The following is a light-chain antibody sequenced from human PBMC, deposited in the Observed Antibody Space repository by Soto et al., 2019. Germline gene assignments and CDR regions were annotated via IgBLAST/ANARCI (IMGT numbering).Light chain of an antibody. CDR2: GAS. CDR3: QQSNNWPNT. J-gene: IGKJ2*01. CDR1: QSVSSN. Sequence: EIVMTQSPATLSVSPGERATLSCRASQSVSSNLAWYQQKVGQAPRLLIWGASNRVTGIPARFSGSGSGTEFTLTISSLQSEDFVVYYCQQSNNWPNTFGQGTKLEIK. V-gene: IGKV3-15*01.